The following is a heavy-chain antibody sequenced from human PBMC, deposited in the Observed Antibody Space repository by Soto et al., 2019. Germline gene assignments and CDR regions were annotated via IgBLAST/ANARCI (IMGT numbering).Heavy chain of an antibody. Sequence: GASVKVSFKASGYPFTSYGISLVRQAPGQGLEWMGWISAYNGNTNYAQKLQGRVTMTTDTSTSTAYMELRSLRSDDTAVYYCARALKVGYSSSWYVYYYGMDVWGQGTTVTVSS. CDR2: ISAYNGNT. CDR3: ARALKVGYSSSWYVYYYGMDV. CDR1: GYPFTSYG. D-gene: IGHD6-13*01. J-gene: IGHJ6*01. V-gene: IGHV1-18*01.